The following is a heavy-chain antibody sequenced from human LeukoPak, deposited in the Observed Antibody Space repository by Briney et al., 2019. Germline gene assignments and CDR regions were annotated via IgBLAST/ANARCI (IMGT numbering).Heavy chain of an antibody. CDR3: ARSDYDYVWGSYRHIDY. CDR2: IIPIFGTA. CDR1: GGTFSSYA. J-gene: IGHJ4*02. Sequence: ASVKVPCKASGGTFSSYAISWVRQAPGQGLEWMGGIIPIFGTANCAQKFQGRVTITADESTSTAYMELSSLRSEDTAVYYCARSDYDYVWGSYRHIDYWGQGTLVTVSS. D-gene: IGHD3-16*02. V-gene: IGHV1-69*01.